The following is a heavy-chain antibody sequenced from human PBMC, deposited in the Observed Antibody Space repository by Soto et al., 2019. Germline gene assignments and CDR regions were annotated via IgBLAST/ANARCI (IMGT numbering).Heavy chain of an antibody. Sequence: SETLSLTCSVSGASIMSGGYYCVWLRQSPGKGLEWIGHIYYTGSTFYSPSLKSRLTISLDTSKNQFSLDLRSVAAADTAMYYCARIEMASIKWGRGTLVTVSS. CDR3: ARIEMASIK. CDR1: GASIMSGGYY. J-gene: IGHJ4*02. V-gene: IGHV4-31*03. CDR2: IYYTGST.